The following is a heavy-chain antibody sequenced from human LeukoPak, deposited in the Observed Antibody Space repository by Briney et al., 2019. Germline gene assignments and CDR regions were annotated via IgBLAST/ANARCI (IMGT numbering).Heavy chain of an antibody. CDR1: GFTFSSYG. Sequence: PGGSLRLSCAASGFTFSSYGMHWVRQAPGKGLEWVANIKQDGSEKYYVDSVKGRFTISRDNAKNSLYLQMNSLRAEDTALYYCAKSSGSVRHFYYYYMDVWGEGTTVTVSS. CDR2: IKQDGSEK. J-gene: IGHJ6*03. D-gene: IGHD1-26*01. V-gene: IGHV3-7*03. CDR3: AKSSGSVRHFYYYYMDV.